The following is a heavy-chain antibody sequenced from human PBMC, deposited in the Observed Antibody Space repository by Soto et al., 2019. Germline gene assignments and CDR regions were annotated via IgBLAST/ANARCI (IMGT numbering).Heavy chain of an antibody. J-gene: IGHJ6*02. V-gene: IGHV5-10-1*01. CDR1: RYRFTSYW. D-gene: IGHD3-10*01. Sequence: GQSLKISCKRSRYRFTSYWISWVPQMPGKGLEWMGRIDPSDSYTNYSPSFQGHVTISADKSTSTAYLQWSSLKASDTAMYYCAGNYYYGSGSYYTALYYYYGMDVWGQGTTVTVSS. CDR3: AGNYYYGSGSYYTALYYYYGMDV. CDR2: IDPSDSYT.